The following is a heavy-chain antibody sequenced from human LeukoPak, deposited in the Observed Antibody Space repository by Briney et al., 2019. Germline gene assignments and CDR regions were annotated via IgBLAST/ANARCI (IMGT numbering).Heavy chain of an antibody. Sequence: SETLSLTCTVSGGSISSSSYYWGWIRQPPGKGLEWIGSIYYSGSTYYNPSLKSRVTISVDTSKNQFSLKLSSVTAADTAVYYCAGEPGYCSGGSCCGGWFDPWGQGTLVTVSS. V-gene: IGHV4-39*02. J-gene: IGHJ5*02. CDR1: GGSISSSSYY. CDR3: AGEPGYCSGGSCCGGWFDP. CDR2: IYYSGST. D-gene: IGHD2-15*01.